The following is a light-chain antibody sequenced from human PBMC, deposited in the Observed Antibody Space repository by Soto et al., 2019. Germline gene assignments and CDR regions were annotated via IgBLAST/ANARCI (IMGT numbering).Light chain of an antibody. V-gene: IGKV3-20*01. CDR1: QSVNSNS. J-gene: IGKJ1*01. Sequence: EIVLTQSPGTLSLSPGERATLSCRASQSVNSNSLAWYQQKPGQAPRLLIYAASVRVGGIPDKYSGSGSGADFTLTISRLEPEDFAVYYCQQYGASSLTFGQGTRVEIK. CDR2: AAS. CDR3: QQYGASSLT.